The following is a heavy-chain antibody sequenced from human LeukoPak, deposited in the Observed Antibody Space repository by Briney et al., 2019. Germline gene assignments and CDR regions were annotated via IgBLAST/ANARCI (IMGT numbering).Heavy chain of an antibody. D-gene: IGHD3-22*01. CDR2: FDPEDGET. Sequence: ASVKVSCKVSGYTLTELSMHWVRQAPGKGLEWMGGFDPEDGETIYAQKFQGRVTMTEDTSTDTAYMELSSLRSEDTAVYHCARGTYYGRSGYYSFDYWGPGTLVTVSS. CDR3: ARGTYYGRSGYYSFDY. J-gene: IGHJ4*02. V-gene: IGHV1-24*01. CDR1: GYTLTELS.